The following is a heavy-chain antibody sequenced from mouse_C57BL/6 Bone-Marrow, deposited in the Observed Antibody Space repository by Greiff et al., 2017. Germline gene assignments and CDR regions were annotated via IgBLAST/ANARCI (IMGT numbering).Heavy chain of an antibody. CDR3: ARESYYYYAMDY. V-gene: IGHV1-84*01. CDR1: GYTFTDYY. D-gene: IGHD1-1*01. CDR2: IYPGSGNT. Sequence: QVQLQQSGPELVKPGASVKISCKASGYTFTDYYINWVKQRPGQGLEWIGCIYPGSGNTKYNEKFKGKATLTVDTSSSTAYMQLSSLTSEDSAVYFCARESYYYYAMDYWGQGTSVTVSS. J-gene: IGHJ4*01.